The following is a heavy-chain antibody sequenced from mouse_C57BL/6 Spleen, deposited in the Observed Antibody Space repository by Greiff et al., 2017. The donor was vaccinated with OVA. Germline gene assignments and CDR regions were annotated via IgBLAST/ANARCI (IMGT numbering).Heavy chain of an antibody. CDR1: GYTFTSYW. CDR2: IDPSDSET. J-gene: IGHJ1*03. D-gene: IGHD1-1*01. CDR3: ARLHYGSSYFDV. Sequence: QVHVKQSGAELVRPGSSVKLSCKASGYTFTSYWMHWVKQRPIQGLEWIGNIDPSDSETHYNQKFKDKATLTVDKSSSTAYMQLSSLTSEDSAVYYCARLHYGSSYFDVWGTGTTVTVSS. V-gene: IGHV1-52*01.